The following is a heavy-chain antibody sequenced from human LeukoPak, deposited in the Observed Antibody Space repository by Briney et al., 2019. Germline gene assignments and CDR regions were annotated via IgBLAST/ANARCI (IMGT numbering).Heavy chain of an antibody. V-gene: IGHV1-18*04. CDR3: ARDEYFYCSSASCYLASFDY. J-gene: IGHJ4*02. Sequence: GASVKVSCKASGYTFTSYGISWVRQAAGQGLEWMGWISSYSGNTNYAQKLQGRVTMTTDTSTSTAYMELRSLRSDDTAVYYCARDEYFYCSSASCYLASFDYWGQGTPVTVSS. D-gene: IGHD2-2*01. CDR2: ISSYSGNT. CDR1: GYTFTSYG.